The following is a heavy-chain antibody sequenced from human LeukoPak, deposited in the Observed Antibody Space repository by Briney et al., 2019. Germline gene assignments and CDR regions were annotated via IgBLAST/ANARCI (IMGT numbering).Heavy chain of an antibody. D-gene: IGHD4-17*01. CDR1: GFTFSDYY. V-gene: IGHV3-11*04. J-gene: IGHJ6*03. Sequence: PGESLRLSCAASGFTFSDYYMSWIRQAPGKGLEWVSYISSSGSTIYYADSVKGRFTISRDNAKNSLYLQMNSLRAEDTAVYYCASLIYGDYVLYMDVWGKGTTVTVSS. CDR2: ISSSGSTI. CDR3: ASLIYGDYVLYMDV.